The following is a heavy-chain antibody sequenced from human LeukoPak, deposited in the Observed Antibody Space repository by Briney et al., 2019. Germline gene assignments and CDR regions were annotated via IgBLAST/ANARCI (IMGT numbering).Heavy chain of an antibody. CDR1: GFTYSHYG. Sequence: PGRSLRLSCAASGFTYSHYGMHWVRQAPGKGLEWVAVIWSDATEKYYGDAVKGRFTISRGNSRNTLYLQMNSLRVEDTAVYYCAKDAQRGFDYSNSLEYWGQGTLVTVSS. CDR3: AKDAQRGFDYSNSLEY. J-gene: IGHJ4*02. D-gene: IGHD4-11*01. V-gene: IGHV3-33*06. CDR2: IWSDATEK.